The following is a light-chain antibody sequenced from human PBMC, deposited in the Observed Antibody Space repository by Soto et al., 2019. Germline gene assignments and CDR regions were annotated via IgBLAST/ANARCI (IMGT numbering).Light chain of an antibody. CDR1: SSDVGGYNY. J-gene: IGLJ1*01. V-gene: IGLV2-14*01. CDR2: DVS. Sequence: QSALTQPASVSGSPGQSITISCTGTSSDVGGYNYVSWYQQHPGKAPKLMIYDVSNRPSGVSNRFSGSKSGNTASLTISGLHAEDAAYYYCSSYTSSSLYVFGTGTKLTVL. CDR3: SSYTSSSLYV.